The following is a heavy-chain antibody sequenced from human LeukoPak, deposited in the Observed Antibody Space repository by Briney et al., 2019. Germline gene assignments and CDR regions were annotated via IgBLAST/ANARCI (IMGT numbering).Heavy chain of an antibody. CDR1: GFTFSNHA. Sequence: PGGSLRLSCATPGFTFSNHAMHWVRQATGKGLEWVSAIGTAGDTFYPGSVKGRFTISRENAKNSLSLQMNSLRAEDTAVYYCVRQQTPHGNFDYWGQGTLVTVS. CDR3: VRQQTPHGNFDY. CDR2: IGTAGDT. J-gene: IGHJ4*02. D-gene: IGHD1-26*01. V-gene: IGHV3-13*01.